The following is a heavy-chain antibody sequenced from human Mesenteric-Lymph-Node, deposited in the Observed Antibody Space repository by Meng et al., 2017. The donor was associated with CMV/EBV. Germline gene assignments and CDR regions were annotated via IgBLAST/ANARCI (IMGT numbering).Heavy chain of an antibody. D-gene: IGHD1-26*01. CDR1: GFTFSSYA. CDR2: ISGSGGST. J-gene: IGHJ2*01. Sequence: GESLKISCAASGFTFSSYAMSWVRQAPGKGLEWVSAISGSGGSTYYADSVKGRFTISRDNSKNTVYLQMNSLRAEDTAVYYCAKDFGNYQSYYYFDLWGRGTLVTVSS. V-gene: IGHV3-23*01. CDR3: AKDFGNYQSYYYFDL.